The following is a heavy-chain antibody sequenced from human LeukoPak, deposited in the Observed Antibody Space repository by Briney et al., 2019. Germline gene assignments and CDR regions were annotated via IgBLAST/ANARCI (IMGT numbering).Heavy chain of an antibody. CDR2: IYYSGST. V-gene: IGHV4-59*12. J-gene: IGHJ4*02. D-gene: IGHD3-22*01. Sequence: PSETLSLTCTVSGGSISSYYWSWIRQPPGKGLEWIGYIYYSGSTNYNPSLKSRVTMSVDTSKNQFSLKLSSVTAADTAVYYCARGRYYFDSSGYHFDYWGQGTLVTVSS. CDR3: ARGRYYFDSSGYHFDY. CDR1: GGSISSYY.